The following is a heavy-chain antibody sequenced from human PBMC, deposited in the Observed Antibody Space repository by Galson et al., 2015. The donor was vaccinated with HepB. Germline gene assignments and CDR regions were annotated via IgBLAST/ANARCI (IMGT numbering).Heavy chain of an antibody. Sequence: GYTFTSYGISWVRQAPGQGLEWMGWISAYNGNTNYAQKLQGRVTMTTDTSTSTAYMELRSLRSDDTAVYYCARDKSGLGYSGYWGQGTLVTVSS. J-gene: IGHJ4*02. CDR1: GYTFTSYG. V-gene: IGHV1-18*01. CDR2: ISAYNGNT. CDR3: ARDKSGLGYSGY. D-gene: IGHD3-22*01.